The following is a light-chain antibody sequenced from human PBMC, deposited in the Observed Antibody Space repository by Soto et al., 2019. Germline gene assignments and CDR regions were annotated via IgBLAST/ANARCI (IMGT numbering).Light chain of an antibody. CDR3: QQLESYPST. CDR2: AAS. CDR1: QGIRNF. Sequence: SQLTQSPSSLSASVGSRFTITCRAIQGIRNFLAWYQQKAGKAPKLLIYAASTLQSGVPSRFSGSGSGTGFTLTISSLQPEDFAPYYCQQLESYPSTFGGGTKVDIK. V-gene: IGKV1-9*01. J-gene: IGKJ4*01.